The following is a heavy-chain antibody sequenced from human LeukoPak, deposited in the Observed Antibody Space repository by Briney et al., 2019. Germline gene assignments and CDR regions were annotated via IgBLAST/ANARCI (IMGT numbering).Heavy chain of an antibody. J-gene: IGHJ4*02. CDR3: ASTSGTGWSY. V-gene: IGHV3-7*01. Sequence: GGSLRLSCAASGFTLSSYWMSWVRQAPGKGLEWVANIKQDGSEKYYVDSVKGRFTISRDNAKNSLYLQMDSLRAEDTAVYYCASTSGTGWSYWGQGTLVTVSS. CDR2: IKQDGSEK. D-gene: IGHD3-9*01. CDR1: GFTLSSYW.